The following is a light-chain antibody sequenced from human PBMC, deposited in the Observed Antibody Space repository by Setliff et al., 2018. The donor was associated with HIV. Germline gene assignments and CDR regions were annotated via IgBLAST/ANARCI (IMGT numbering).Light chain of an antibody. CDR1: SSDVGRYNL. CDR2: QAT. Sequence: QSALTQPASVSGSPGQSITISCTGTSSDVGRYNLVSWYQQHPGKAPKLMIYQATKRPSGVSNRFSGSESGNTASLTISGLQAEDEADYYCCSNTGSNTYVFGTGTKVTVL. J-gene: IGLJ1*01. V-gene: IGLV2-23*01. CDR3: CSNTGSNTYV.